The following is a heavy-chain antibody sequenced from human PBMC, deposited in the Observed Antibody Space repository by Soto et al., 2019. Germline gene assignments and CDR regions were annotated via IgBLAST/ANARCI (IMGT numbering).Heavy chain of an antibody. CDR1: GFTFSSYG. CDR2: ISSDGSTK. Sequence: GGSLRLSCAASGFTFSSYGMHWVRQAPGKGLEWVAVISSDGSTKYYADSVKGRFTISRDKYKNSLSLQMNSLRVEDTAVYYCASGATAAPDNWGQGTQVTVSS. J-gene: IGHJ4*02. CDR3: ASGATAAPDN. D-gene: IGHD5-12*01. V-gene: IGHV3-30*03.